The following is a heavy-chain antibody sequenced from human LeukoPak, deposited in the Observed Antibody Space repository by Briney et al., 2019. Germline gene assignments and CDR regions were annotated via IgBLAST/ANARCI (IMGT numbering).Heavy chain of an antibody. CDR1: GYTFTDYY. CDR2: INPNSGGT. Sequence: ASVKVSCKASGYTFTDYYMHWVRQAPGQGLEWMGWINPNSGGTNYAQKFQGRVTMTRDTSISTAYMELSRLRSDDTAVYYCARDRVVVPAAVAPYNWFDPWGQGTLVTVSS. J-gene: IGHJ5*02. CDR3: ARDRVVVPAAVAPYNWFDP. V-gene: IGHV1-2*02. D-gene: IGHD2-2*01.